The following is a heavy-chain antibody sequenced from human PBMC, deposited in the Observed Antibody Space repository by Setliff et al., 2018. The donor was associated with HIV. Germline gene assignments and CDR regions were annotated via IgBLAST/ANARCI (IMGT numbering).Heavy chain of an antibody. V-gene: IGHV3-66*02. CDR2: IYPGGSV. Sequence: GGSLRLSCTASRLTLSSNYMTWVRQSPGKGLEWVSTIYPGGSVYYADSIKGRFSISRENAKNTIYLQMHSLTTEDTAVYFCAKLTRLKASFPTDYLDPWGQGTRVTVS. J-gene: IGHJ5*02. CDR3: AKLTRLKASFPTDYLDP. CDR1: RLTLSSNY. D-gene: IGHD4-17*01.